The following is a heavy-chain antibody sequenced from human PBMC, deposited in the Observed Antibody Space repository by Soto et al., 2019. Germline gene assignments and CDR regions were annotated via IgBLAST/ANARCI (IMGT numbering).Heavy chain of an antibody. CDR1: GGTFSSYA. CDR3: ARTEAGITIFGGGPPHRRYYFDY. Sequence: GASVKVSCKASGGTFSSYAISWVRQAPGQGLEWMGGIIPIFGTANYAQKFQGRVTITADESTSTAYMELSSLRSEDTAVYYCARTEAGITIFGGGPPHRRYYFDYWGQGTLVTVSS. CDR2: IIPIFGTA. J-gene: IGHJ4*02. V-gene: IGHV1-69*13. D-gene: IGHD3-3*01.